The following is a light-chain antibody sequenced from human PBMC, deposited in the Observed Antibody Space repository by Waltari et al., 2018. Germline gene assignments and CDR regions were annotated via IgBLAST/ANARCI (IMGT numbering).Light chain of an antibody. CDR2: EAT. CDR3: CSYTGSSTSYG. J-gene: IGLJ1*01. Sequence: QSALSQPASVSGSPGQSLTITCTGASTDLASYNLVAWYQHHPTRAPKLIIYEATKRPSGISHRFSGPKSGATASLRISGLQADDEADYYCCSYTGSSTSYGCGGGTKVTVL. V-gene: IGLV2-23*01. CDR1: STDLASYNL.